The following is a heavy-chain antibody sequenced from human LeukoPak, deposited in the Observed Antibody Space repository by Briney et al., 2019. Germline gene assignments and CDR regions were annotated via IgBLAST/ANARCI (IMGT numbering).Heavy chain of an antibody. V-gene: IGHV3-21*01. Sequence: GGSLRLSCTASGFAFSTYTMNWVRQAPGKGLEWVSSIRSSSSYIYYADSVKGRFTISRDNAKNSLYLQMNSLRAEDTAVYYCARVSYDILTGYSYIDYWGQGTLVTVSS. J-gene: IGHJ4*02. CDR3: ARVSYDILTGYSYIDY. CDR1: GFAFSTYT. D-gene: IGHD3-9*01. CDR2: IRSSSSYI.